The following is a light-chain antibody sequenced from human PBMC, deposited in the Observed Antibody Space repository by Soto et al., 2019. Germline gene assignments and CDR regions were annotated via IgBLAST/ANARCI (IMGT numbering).Light chain of an antibody. CDR2: KAS. J-gene: IGKJ1*01. CDR1: QTISSW. Sequence: DVQMTQSPSTLSGSVGDRVTITCRASQTISSWLAWYQQKPGKAPKLLIYKASTLKSWGPSRFSGSGSGTEFTLTISSLQTEDFATYYCQLYCVYSSWTFGQGTKVDIK. CDR3: QLYCVYSSWT. V-gene: IGKV1-5*03.